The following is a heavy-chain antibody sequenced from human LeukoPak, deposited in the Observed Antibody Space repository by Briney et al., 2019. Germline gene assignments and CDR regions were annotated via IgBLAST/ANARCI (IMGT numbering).Heavy chain of an antibody. CDR3: ARALPSSSWSRGHYYYYMDV. CDR2: IIPIFGTA. CDR1: GGTFSSYA. J-gene: IGHJ6*03. V-gene: IGHV1-69*05. Sequence: ASVKVSCKASGGTFSSYAISWVRQAPGQGLEWMGGIIPIFGTANYAQKFQGRVTITTDESTSTAYTELSSLRSEDTAVYYCARALPSSSWSRGHYYYYMDVWGKGTTVTVSS. D-gene: IGHD6-13*01.